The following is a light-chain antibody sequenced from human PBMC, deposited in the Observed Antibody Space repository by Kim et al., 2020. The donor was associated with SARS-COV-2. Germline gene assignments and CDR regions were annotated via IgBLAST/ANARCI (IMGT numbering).Light chain of an antibody. Sequence: QAVVTQEPSFSVSPGGTATLTCGLSSGSVSTSNYPSWFQQTPGQAPRTLIYSTNTRSSGVPDRFSGSILGNKAALTITGARADDESDYYCVLFMGSGTWVFGGGTQLTVL. CDR2: STN. CDR1: SGSVSTSNY. V-gene: IGLV8-61*01. J-gene: IGLJ3*02. CDR3: VLFMGSGTWV.